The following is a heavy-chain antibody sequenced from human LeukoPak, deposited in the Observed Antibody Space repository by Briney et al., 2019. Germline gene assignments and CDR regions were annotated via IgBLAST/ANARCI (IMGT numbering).Heavy chain of an antibody. D-gene: IGHD3-9*01. CDR2: ISSSVSLT. Sequence: PGGSLRLSCAASEFTFRSYAMTWARQVPGKVLEWVSAISSSVSLTYYADAVKGRFTVSRDKSKNTLYLQMNSLRAEDTAVYYCAKAVGFDWYWHYWGQGTLVTVSS. J-gene: IGHJ4*02. CDR1: EFTFRSYA. V-gene: IGHV3-23*01. CDR3: AKAVGFDWYWHY.